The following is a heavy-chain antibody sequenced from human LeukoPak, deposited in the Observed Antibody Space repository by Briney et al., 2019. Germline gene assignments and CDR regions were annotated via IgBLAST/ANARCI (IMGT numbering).Heavy chain of an antibody. CDR2: INPKSGST. CDR1: GYTFTGYY. Sequence: ASLKVSCKASGYTFTGYYMHWVRQAPGQGLEWVGWINPKSGSTSYAQKFQGRVTMTRDTSISTAYMELSSLRSDDTAVYYCAKVGVTLTVYYFDYWGQGTLITVSS. D-gene: IGHD4-11*01. CDR3: AKVGVTLTVYYFDY. V-gene: IGHV1-2*02. J-gene: IGHJ4*02.